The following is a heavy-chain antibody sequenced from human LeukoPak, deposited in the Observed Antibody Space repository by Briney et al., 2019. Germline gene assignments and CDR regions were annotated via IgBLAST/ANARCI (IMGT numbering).Heavy chain of an antibody. D-gene: IGHD2-15*01. Sequence: SETLSLTCTVSGGSISSGSYHWSWIRQPAGKGLEWIGRINTSGSTNYNPSLKSRVTISVDTSKNQLSLKLSSVTAADTAVYYCARVLWAHLLDYWGQATLVTVSS. CDR1: GGSISSGSYH. J-gene: IGHJ4*02. CDR3: ARVLWAHLLDY. V-gene: IGHV4-61*02. CDR2: INTSGST.